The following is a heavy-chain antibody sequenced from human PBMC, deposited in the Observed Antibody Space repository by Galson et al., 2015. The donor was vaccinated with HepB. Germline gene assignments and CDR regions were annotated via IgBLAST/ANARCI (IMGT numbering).Heavy chain of an antibody. J-gene: IGHJ3*02. CDR1: GYTFTSYY. V-gene: IGHV1-46*03. D-gene: IGHD6-13*01. CDR3: ARDCTPGIAAATHTWDDAFDI. Sequence: QSGAEVKKPGESLRISCKASGYTFTSYYMHWVRQAPGQGLEWMGIINPSGGSTSYAQKFQGRVTMTRDTSTSTVYMELSSLRSEDTAVYYCARDCTPGIAAATHTWDDAFDIWGQGTMVTVSS. CDR2: INPSGGST.